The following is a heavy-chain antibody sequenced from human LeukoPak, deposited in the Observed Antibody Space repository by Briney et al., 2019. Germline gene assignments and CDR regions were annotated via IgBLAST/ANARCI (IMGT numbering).Heavy chain of an antibody. J-gene: IGHJ4*02. D-gene: IGHD3-10*01. Sequence: ASVKVSCKASGGTFSSYAISWVRQAPGQGLEWMGWINPNSGGTNYAQKFQGRVTMTRDTSISTAYMELSRLRSDDTAVYYCARDMVRGVIEMAYWGQGTLVTVSS. V-gene: IGHV1-2*02. CDR3: ARDMVRGVIEMAY. CDR2: INPNSGGT. CDR1: GGTFSSYA.